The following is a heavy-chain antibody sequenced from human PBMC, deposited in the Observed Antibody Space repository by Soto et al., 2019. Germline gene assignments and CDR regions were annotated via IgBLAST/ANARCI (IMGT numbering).Heavy chain of an antibody. CDR3: ANSTYYYDSSGSWFDP. Sequence: QVQLVQSGAEVKKPGSSVKVSCKASGGTFSSYAISWVRQAPGQGLEWMGGIIPIFGTANYAQKFQGRVTITADESTSIAYMELSSMRSEDTAVYYCANSTYYYDSSGSWFDPWGQGTLVTVSS. CDR2: IIPIFGTA. D-gene: IGHD3-22*01. CDR1: GGTFSSYA. J-gene: IGHJ5*02. V-gene: IGHV1-69*01.